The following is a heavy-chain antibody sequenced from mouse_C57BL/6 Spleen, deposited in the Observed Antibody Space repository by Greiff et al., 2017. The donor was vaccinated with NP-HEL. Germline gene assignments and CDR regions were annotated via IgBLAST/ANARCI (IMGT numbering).Heavy chain of an antibody. J-gene: IGHJ2*01. V-gene: IGHV3-6*01. D-gene: IGHD1-1*01. CDR1: GYSITSGYY. CDR2: ISYDGSN. Sequence: EVKLMESGPGLVKPSQSLSLTCSVTGYSITSGYYWNWIRQFPGNKLEWMGYISYDGSNNYNPSLKNRISITRDTSKNQFFLKLNSVTTEDTATYYCARQTVVANFDYWGQGTTLTVSS. CDR3: ARQTVVANFDY.